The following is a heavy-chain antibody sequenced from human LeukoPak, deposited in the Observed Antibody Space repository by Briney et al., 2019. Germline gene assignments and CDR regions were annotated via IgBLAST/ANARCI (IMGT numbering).Heavy chain of an antibody. V-gene: IGHV1-69*06. D-gene: IGHD1-26*01. J-gene: IGHJ4*02. CDR3: ARASGSYRLLDY. CDR1: GGTFSSYT. Sequence: SVKVSCKASGGTFSSYTISWVRQAPGRGLEWMGGIIPIFGKPNYAQKFQGRVTITADKSTSTAYMDLSRLRSDDTAIYYCARASGSYRLLDYWGQGTLVTVSS. CDR2: IIPIFGKP.